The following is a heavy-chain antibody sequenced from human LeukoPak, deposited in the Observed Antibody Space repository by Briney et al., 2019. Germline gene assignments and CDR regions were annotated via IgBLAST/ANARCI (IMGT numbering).Heavy chain of an antibody. D-gene: IGHD1-7*01. V-gene: IGHV4-59*01. Sequence: SETLSLTCTVSGGSISSYYWSWIRQPPGKGLEWIGYIYYSGSTNYNPSLKSRVTISVDTSKNQFSLKLSSVTAADTAVYYCARLGNYVPSPIDYWGQGILVTVSS. CDR1: GGSISSYY. J-gene: IGHJ4*02. CDR3: ARLGNYVPSPIDY. CDR2: IYYSGST.